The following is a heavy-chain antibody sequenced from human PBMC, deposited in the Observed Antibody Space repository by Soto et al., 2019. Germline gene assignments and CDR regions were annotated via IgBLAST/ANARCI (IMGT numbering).Heavy chain of an antibody. V-gene: IGHV4-39*01. J-gene: IGHJ5*02. CDR3: ARHVPHEDWLDP. CDR1: GASISRSPYF. Sequence: SETLSLTCTVSGASISRSPYFWAWIRQPPGKELEWIAMISDRGATFYNPSPRSRLTMSVDTSQNQFSLKLSSVTAADTATYYCARHVPHEDWLDPWGQGTLVTVSS. CDR2: ISDRGAT.